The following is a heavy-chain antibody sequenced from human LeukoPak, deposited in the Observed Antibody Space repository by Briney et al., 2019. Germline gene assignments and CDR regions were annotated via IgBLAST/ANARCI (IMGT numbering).Heavy chain of an antibody. CDR1: GGSFSGYY. Sequence: SETLSLTCAVYGGSFSGYYWSWIRQPPGKGLEWIGEINHSGSTNYNPSLKSRVTISVDTSKNQFSLKLSSVTAADTAVYYCASERSSYGSNWGQGTLVTVSS. CDR2: INHSGST. J-gene: IGHJ4*02. D-gene: IGHD5-18*01. V-gene: IGHV4-34*01. CDR3: ASERSSYGSN.